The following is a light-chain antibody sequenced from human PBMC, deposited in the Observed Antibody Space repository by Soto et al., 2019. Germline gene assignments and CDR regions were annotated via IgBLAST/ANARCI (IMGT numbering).Light chain of an antibody. Sequence: QSVLTQPPSAAGTPGQRITISCSGITSNIESHTVNWYQQVPGTAPRLLINTNNQRPSGVPDRFSGSKSGASASLTISGLRSEDAATCYCATWDDSRKGVFGTGTKVTVL. CDR1: TSNIESHT. J-gene: IGLJ1*01. CDR2: TNN. CDR3: ATWDDSRKGV. V-gene: IGLV1-44*01.